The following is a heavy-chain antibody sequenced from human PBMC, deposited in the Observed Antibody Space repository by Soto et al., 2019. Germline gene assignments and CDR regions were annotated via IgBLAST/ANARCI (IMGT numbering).Heavy chain of an antibody. V-gene: IGHV4-30-2*01. D-gene: IGHD5-18*01. CDR3: ARERGGYGLFDS. J-gene: IGHJ4*02. Sequence: SETLSLSCTVSGGSISNAAYSWSWIRQPPGKGLEWIGYIYPSGMPFYNPSLRSRVTISIDRSNDQFSLNLKSVTAADTAVYYCARERGGYGLFDSWGQGTLVTVSS. CDR1: GGSISNAAYS. CDR2: IYPSGMP.